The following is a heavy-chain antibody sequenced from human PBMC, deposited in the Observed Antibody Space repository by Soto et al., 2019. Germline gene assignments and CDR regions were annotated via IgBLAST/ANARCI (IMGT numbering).Heavy chain of an antibody. CDR3: ATANNTSPFDY. Sequence: ASVKVSCKASGFTFADSAVQWVRQARGQSLEWIGRIVVDSGNAKSAQKFTERVTISWDMSTSTAFMELRSLRSEDTAVYYCATANNTSPFDYWGQGTLVTVSS. J-gene: IGHJ4*02. D-gene: IGHD1-26*01. CDR1: GFTFADSA. V-gene: IGHV1-58*01. CDR2: IVVDSGNA.